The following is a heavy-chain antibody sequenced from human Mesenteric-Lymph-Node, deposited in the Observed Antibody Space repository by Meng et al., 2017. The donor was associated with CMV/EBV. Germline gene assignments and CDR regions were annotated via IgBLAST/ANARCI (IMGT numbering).Heavy chain of an antibody. J-gene: IGHJ5*02. CDR1: GFTFSTYW. CDR3: AREPDYQYNWFDP. D-gene: IGHD1-14*01. V-gene: IGHV3-74*01. Sequence: GGSLRLSCAASGFTFSTYWMHWVRQAPGKGLVWVSRINSDDSSTNYADSVKGRFTISRDNSKNTLYLQMNSLRAEDTAVYYCAREPDYQYNWFDPWGQGTLVTVSS. CDR2: INSDDSST.